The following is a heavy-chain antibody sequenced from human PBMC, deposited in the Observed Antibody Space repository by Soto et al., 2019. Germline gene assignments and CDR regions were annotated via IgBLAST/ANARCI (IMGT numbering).Heavy chain of an antibody. D-gene: IGHD2-21*01. Sequence: EVRLVESGGGLVQPGGSLRLSCAASGFSFSDSGIHWVRQASGKGLEWVGRIRRKTNNYATAYAASVEGRFSISRDDSKNTAFLQMNSLTTEDTAAYYCTRLPYSMDVWGKGTTVTVSS. V-gene: IGHV3-73*01. J-gene: IGHJ6*04. CDR1: GFSFSDSG. CDR3: TRLPYSMDV. CDR2: IRRKTNNYAT.